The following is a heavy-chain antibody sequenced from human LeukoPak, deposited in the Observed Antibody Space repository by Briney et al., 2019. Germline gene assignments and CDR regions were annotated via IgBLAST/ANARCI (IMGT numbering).Heavy chain of an antibody. CDR3: ARRAARSVSLDY. J-gene: IGHJ4*02. D-gene: IGHD4-17*01. CDR1: GFTFSSYW. Sequence: PGGSLRLSCVASGFTFSSYWMHWVRQAPGKGLVWVSRIKIDGSGTGYADSVKGRFTISRDNAKNTLYLQMNSLRADDTAVYYCARRAARSVSLDYWGQGTLVTVSS. V-gene: IGHV3-74*01. CDR2: IKIDGSGT.